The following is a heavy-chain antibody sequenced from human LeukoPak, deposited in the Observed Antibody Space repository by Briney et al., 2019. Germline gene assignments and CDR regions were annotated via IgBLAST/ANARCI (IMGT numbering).Heavy chain of an antibody. Sequence: SETLSLTCTVSGGSISSSSYYWGWIRQPPGKGLEWIGSIYYSGSTYYNPSLKSRVTMSVDTSKNQFSLKLSSVTAADTAVYYCARRVQLLASAPFDYWGQGTLVTVSS. J-gene: IGHJ4*02. CDR3: ARRVQLLASAPFDY. V-gene: IGHV4-39*01. CDR1: GGSISSSSYY. CDR2: IYYSGST. D-gene: IGHD5-18*01.